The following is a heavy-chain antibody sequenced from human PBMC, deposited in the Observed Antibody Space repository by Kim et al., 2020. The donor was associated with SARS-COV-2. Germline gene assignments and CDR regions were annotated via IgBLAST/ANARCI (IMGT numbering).Heavy chain of an antibody. CDR2: IRSKAYGGTT. V-gene: IGHV3-49*03. CDR1: GFTFGDYA. J-gene: IGHJ6*03. Sequence: GGSLRLSCTASGFTFGDYAMSWFRQAPGKGLEWVGFIRSKAYGGTTEYAASVKGRFTISRDDSKSIAYLQMNSLKTEDTAVYYCTRVVSVTTGYYYYYYYMDVWGKGTTVTVSS. D-gene: IGHD4-4*01. CDR3: TRVVSVTTGYYYYYYYMDV.